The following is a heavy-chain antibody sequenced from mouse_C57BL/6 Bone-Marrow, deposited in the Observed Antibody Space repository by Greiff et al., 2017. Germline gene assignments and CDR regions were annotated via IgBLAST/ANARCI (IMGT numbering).Heavy chain of an antibody. CDR3: ARGGLDYGSSYWYFDV. CDR2: INSDGGST. D-gene: IGHD1-1*01. Sequence: EVKVEESGGGLVQPGESLKLSCESNEYEFPSPDMSWVRKTPEKRLELVAAINSDGGSTYYPDTMERRFIISRDNTKKTLYLQMSSLRSEDTALYYCARGGLDYGSSYWYFDVWGTGTTVTVSS. V-gene: IGHV5-2*03. J-gene: IGHJ1*03. CDR1: EYEFPSPD.